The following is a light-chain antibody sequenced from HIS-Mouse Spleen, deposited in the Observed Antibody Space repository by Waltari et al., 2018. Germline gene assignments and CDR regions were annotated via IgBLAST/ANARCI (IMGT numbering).Light chain of an antibody. CDR3: AAWDDSLSGPV. CDR1: SSNIGSNY. J-gene: IGLJ3*02. V-gene: IGLV1-47*01. CDR2: RNN. Sequence: QSVLTQPPSASGTPGQRVTISCSGSSSNIGSNYVSWYQQLPGTAPKRLISRNNKRPSGVPDRFSGAKAGASASLDISGLRSEDEADYYGAAWDDSLSGPVFGGGTKLTVL.